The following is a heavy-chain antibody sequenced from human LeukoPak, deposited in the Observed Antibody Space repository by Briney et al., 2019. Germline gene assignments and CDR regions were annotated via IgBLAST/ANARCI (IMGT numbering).Heavy chain of an antibody. J-gene: IGHJ4*02. D-gene: IGHD3-16*02. CDR3: ATWNYLAY. CDR1: GFTFSNYV. CDR2: IRSSGGRT. Sequence: PGGSLRLSCAASGFTFSNYVMTWVRQAPGKGLEWVSTIRSSGGRTHYADSVKGRFTVSRDNSKSTLYLQMNSLRAEDTAIYYCATWNYLAYWGQGTLVTVSS. V-gene: IGHV3-23*01.